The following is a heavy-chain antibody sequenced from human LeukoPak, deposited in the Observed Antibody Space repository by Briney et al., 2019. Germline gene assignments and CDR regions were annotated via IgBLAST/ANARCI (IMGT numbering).Heavy chain of an antibody. D-gene: IGHD6-13*01. CDR2: IRYDGSNK. CDR3: AKGDSSSWYGSFDAFDI. Sequence: TGGSLRLSRAASGFTFSSYGMHWVRQAPGKGLEWVAFIRYDGSNKYYADSVKGRFTISRDNSKNTLYLQMNGLRAEDTAVYYCAKGDSSSWYGSFDAFDIWGQGTMVTVSS. J-gene: IGHJ3*02. CDR1: GFTFSSYG. V-gene: IGHV3-30*02.